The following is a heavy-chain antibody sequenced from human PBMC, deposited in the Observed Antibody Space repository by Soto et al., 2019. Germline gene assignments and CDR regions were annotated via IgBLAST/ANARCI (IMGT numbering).Heavy chain of an antibody. V-gene: IGHV3-21*01. CDR1: RFTFGSDS. D-gene: IGHD3-9*01. CDR2: ISSSSSYI. Sequence: GGSLRLSCAASRFTFGSDSMNWVRQAPRKGLEWVSSISSSSSYIYYADSVKGRFTISRDNPKNSLYLQINNLRAEDTAVYYCARDRAKTYYDILTGLGAFDILGKGKMVT. CDR3: ARDRAKTYYDILTGLGAFDI. J-gene: IGHJ3*02.